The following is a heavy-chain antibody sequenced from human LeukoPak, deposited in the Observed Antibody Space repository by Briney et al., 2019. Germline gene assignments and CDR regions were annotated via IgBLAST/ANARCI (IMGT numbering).Heavy chain of an antibody. Sequence: GGSLRLSCAASGFTFSSYSMNWVRQAPGKGLEWVSSISSSSSYIYYADSVKGRSTISRDNAKNSLYLQMNSLRAEDTAVYYCARLGVPYRFDYWGQETLVTVSS. CDR3: ARLGVPYRFDY. CDR2: ISSSSSYI. J-gene: IGHJ4*02. CDR1: GFTFSSYS. V-gene: IGHV3-21*01. D-gene: IGHD3-16*01.